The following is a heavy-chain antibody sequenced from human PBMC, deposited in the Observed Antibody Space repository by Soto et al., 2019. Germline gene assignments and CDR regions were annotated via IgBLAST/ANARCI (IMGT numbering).Heavy chain of an antibody. D-gene: IGHD6-13*01. J-gene: IGHJ6*03. CDR3: ARGSKSTAAGIPRLSYYYYMDV. CDR1: GGSFSGYY. Sequence: SETLSLTCAVYGGSFSGYYWSWIRQPPGKGLEWIGEINHSGSTNYNPSLKSRVTISVDTSKNQFSLKLSSVTAADTAVYYCARGSKSTAAGIPRLSYYYYMDVWGKGTTVTVSS. V-gene: IGHV4-34*01. CDR2: INHSGST.